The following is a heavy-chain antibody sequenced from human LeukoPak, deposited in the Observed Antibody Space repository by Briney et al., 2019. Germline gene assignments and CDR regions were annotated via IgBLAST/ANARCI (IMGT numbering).Heavy chain of an antibody. D-gene: IGHD3-10*01. V-gene: IGHV3-33*01. Sequence: GRSLRLSCAASGFTFSSYGMHWVRQAPGKGLEWVAVIWYDGSNKYYADSVKGRFTISRDNSKNTLYLQMNSLRAEDTAVYYCARVGVITMVRGVYYYYYGMDVWGQGTTVTVSS. CDR2: IWYDGSNK. CDR1: GFTFSSYG. CDR3: ARVGVITMVRGVYYYYYGMDV. J-gene: IGHJ6*02.